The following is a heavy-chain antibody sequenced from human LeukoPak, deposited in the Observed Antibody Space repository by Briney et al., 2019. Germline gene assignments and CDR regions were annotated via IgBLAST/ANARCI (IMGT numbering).Heavy chain of an antibody. Sequence: PGGSLRLSCAASGFTFDDYAMHWVRHAPGQGLELVSGISWNSGSIGYADSVKGRFTISRDNAKNSLYLQMNSLRGEDMALYYCAKGLVGSSIADFFDYWGQGILVTVSS. V-gene: IGHV3-9*03. CDR2: ISWNSGSI. CDR3: AKGLVGSSIADFFDY. CDR1: GFTFDDYA. D-gene: IGHD6-6*01. J-gene: IGHJ4*02.